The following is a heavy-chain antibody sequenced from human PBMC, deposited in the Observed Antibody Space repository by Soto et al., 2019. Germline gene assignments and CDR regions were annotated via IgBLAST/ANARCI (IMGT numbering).Heavy chain of an antibody. CDR3: ATLREVRGVITTFDY. CDR2: IYSGGST. D-gene: IGHD3-10*01. Sequence: EVQLVESGGGLIQPGGSLRLSCAASGFTVSSNYMSWVRQAPGKGLEWVSVIYSGGSTYYADSVKGRFTISRDNSKNTLYLQMNSLRAEDTAVYYCATLREVRGVITTFDYWGQGTLVTVSS. J-gene: IGHJ4*02. CDR1: GFTVSSNY. V-gene: IGHV3-53*01.